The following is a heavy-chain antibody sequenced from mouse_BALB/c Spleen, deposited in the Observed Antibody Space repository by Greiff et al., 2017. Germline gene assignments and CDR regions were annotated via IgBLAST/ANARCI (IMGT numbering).Heavy chain of an antibody. CDR2: IWAGGST. Sequence: QVQLKESGPGLVAPSQSLSITCTVSGFSLTSYGVHWVRQPPGKGLEWLGVIWAGGSTNYNSALMSRLSISKDNSKSQVFLKMNSLQTDDTAMYYCARDPYERFAYWGQGTLVTVSA. J-gene: IGHJ3*01. V-gene: IGHV2-9*02. CDR1: GFSLTSYG. CDR3: ARDPYERFAY. D-gene: IGHD2-3*01.